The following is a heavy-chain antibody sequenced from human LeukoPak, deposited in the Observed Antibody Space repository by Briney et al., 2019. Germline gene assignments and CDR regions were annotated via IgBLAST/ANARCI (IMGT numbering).Heavy chain of an antibody. CDR1: GYTFTSYD. D-gene: IGHD5-18*01. Sequence: ASVKVSCKASGYTFTSYDFNWVRQAPGQGLEYMGIIRPSGSTAYAQKFQGRVTMTRDTSTSAVYMELSSLRSEDTAVYYCAREGPETYNFDFWGQGTQVTVSS. V-gene: IGHV1-46*01. J-gene: IGHJ4*02. CDR2: IRPSGST. CDR3: AREGPETYNFDF.